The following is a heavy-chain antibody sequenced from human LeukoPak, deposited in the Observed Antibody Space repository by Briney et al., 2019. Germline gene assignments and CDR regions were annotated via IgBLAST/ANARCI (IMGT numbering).Heavy chain of an antibody. Sequence: PGGSLRLSCAASGFTFSSYAMHWVRQAPGKGLEWVAVISYDGSNKYYADSVKGRFTISRDNSKNTLYLQMNSLRAEDTAVYYCARDKQLWLLGAFDIWGQGTMVTVSS. J-gene: IGHJ3*02. V-gene: IGHV3-30-3*01. CDR1: GFTFSSYA. CDR2: ISYDGSNK. CDR3: ARDKQLWLLGAFDI. D-gene: IGHD5-18*01.